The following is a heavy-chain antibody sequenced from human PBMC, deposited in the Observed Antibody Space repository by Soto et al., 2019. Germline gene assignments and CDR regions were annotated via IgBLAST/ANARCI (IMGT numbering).Heavy chain of an antibody. CDR3: AREVGTTWFDP. CDR1: GFSFSSYW. CDR2: INTDGSST. V-gene: IGHV3-74*01. Sequence: PGGSLRLSCAASGFSFSSYWMHWVRQAPGKRLVWVSRINTDGSSTSYADSVKGRFTFSRDNAKNTLYLQMNSLRAEDTAVYYCAREVGTTWFDPWAREPWSPSPQ. J-gene: IGHJ5*02. D-gene: IGHD1-1*01.